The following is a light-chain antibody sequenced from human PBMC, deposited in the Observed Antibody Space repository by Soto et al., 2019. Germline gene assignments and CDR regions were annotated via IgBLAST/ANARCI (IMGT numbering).Light chain of an antibody. J-gene: IGKJ1*01. CDR1: QSISSY. V-gene: IGKV1-39*01. CDR2: AAS. Sequence: DIQMTQSPSSLSASVGDRVTITCRASQSISSYLNWYQQKPGKAPKLLIYAASSVQSGVPSRFSGSGSGTDFTLTISSLHPEDFATYYCQQSYSTPQTFGQGTKVEIK. CDR3: QQSYSTPQT.